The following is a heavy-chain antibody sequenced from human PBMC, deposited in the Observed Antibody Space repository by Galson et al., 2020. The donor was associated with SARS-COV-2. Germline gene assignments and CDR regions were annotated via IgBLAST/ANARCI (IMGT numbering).Heavy chain of an antibody. J-gene: IGHJ3*02. Sequence: ASVKVSCKASGYTFTGYYMHWVRQAPGQGLEWMGWINPNSGGTNYAQKFQGRVTMTRDTSISTAYMELSRLRSDDTAVYYCARSELVTTKLGADAFDIWGQGTMVTVPS. CDR1: GYTFTGYY. CDR2: INPNSGGT. V-gene: IGHV1-2*02. D-gene: IGHD2-21*02. CDR3: ARSELVTTKLGADAFDI.